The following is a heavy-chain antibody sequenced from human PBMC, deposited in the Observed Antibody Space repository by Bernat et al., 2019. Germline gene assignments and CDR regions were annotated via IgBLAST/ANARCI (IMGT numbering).Heavy chain of an antibody. Sequence: EVQLVESGGGVVQPGGSLRLSCAASGFTFDDYAMHWVRQAPGKGLEWVSLISGDGGSTYYEDSVKGRFTISRDNSKNSLYLQMNSLRTEDTALYYCAKDINSSGWEGFQHWGQGTLVTVSS. J-gene: IGHJ1*01. D-gene: IGHD6-19*01. CDR1: GFTFDDYA. V-gene: IGHV3-43*02. CDR3: AKDINSSGWEGFQH. CDR2: ISGDGGST.